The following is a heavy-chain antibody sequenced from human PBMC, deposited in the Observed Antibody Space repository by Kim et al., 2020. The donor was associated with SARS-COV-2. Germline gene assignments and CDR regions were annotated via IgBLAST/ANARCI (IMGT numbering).Heavy chain of an antibody. CDR3: RLRDYGGNPPYFDY. J-gene: IGHJ4*02. CDR2: INHSGST. Sequence: SETLSLTCAVYGGSFSGYYWSWIRQPPGKGLEWIGEINHSGSTNYNPSLKSRVTISVDTSKNQFSLKLSSVTAADTAVYYCRLRDYGGNPPYFDYWGQGTLVTVSS. CDR1: GGSFSGYY. V-gene: IGHV4-34*01. D-gene: IGHD4-17*01.